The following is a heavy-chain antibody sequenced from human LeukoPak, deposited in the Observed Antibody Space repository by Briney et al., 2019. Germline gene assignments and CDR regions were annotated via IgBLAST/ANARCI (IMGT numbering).Heavy chain of an antibody. CDR1: GGTFSSYA. CDR3: ARVYYYGSGSCPFDP. V-gene: IGHV1-69*04. CDR2: IIPILGIA. J-gene: IGHJ5*02. Sequence: ASVKVSCKASGGTFSSYAISWVRQAPGQGLEWMGRIIPILGIANYAQKFQGRVTITADKSTSTAYMELSSLRSEDTAVYYCARVYYYGSGSCPFDPWGQGTLVTVSS. D-gene: IGHD3-10*01.